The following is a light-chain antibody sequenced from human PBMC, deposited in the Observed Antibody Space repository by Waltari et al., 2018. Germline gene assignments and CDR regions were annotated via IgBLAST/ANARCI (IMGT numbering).Light chain of an antibody. CDR3: AAWDDSLSGMV. CDR1: SSSIGSNY. V-gene: IGLV1-47*02. Sequence: QSVLTQPTSAAGTPGQRVTISCSGSSSSIGSNYVYWYQQLPGTAPKLLIYTNKRRPSGVPDRFSDSKSGTSASLVISGLRSEDEADYYCAAWDDSLSGMVFGGGTKLTVL. CDR2: TNK. J-gene: IGLJ2*01.